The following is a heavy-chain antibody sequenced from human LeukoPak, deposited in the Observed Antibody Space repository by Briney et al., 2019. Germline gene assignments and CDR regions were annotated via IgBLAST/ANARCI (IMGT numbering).Heavy chain of an antibody. D-gene: IGHD3-22*01. CDR3: AGSSGYYDH. CDR1: GGSISSSSYY. J-gene: IGHJ4*02. CDR2: IYHSGST. Sequence: SETLSLTCTVSGGSISSSSYYWGWIRQPPGKGLEWIGEIYHSGSTNYNPSLKSRVTISVDKSKNQFSLKLSSVTAADTAVYYCAGSSGYYDHWGQGTLVTVSS. V-gene: IGHV4-39*07.